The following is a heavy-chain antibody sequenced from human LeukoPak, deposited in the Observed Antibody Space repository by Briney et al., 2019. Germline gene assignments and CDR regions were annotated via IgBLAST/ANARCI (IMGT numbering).Heavy chain of an antibody. D-gene: IGHD3-10*01. CDR3: ARANLWFGESEPDY. CDR1: GFTFSSYS. V-gene: IGHV3-21*01. Sequence: GGSLRLSCAASGFTFSSYSMNWVRQAPGKGLEWVSSISSSSSYIYYADSVKGRFTISRDNAKNSLYLQMNSLRAEDTAVYYCARANLWFGESEPDYWGQGTLVTVSS. J-gene: IGHJ4*02. CDR2: ISSSSSYI.